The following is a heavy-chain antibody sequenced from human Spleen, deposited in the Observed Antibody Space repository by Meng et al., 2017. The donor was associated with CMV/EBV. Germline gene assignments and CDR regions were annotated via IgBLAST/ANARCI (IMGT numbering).Heavy chain of an antibody. CDR2: ISDTGSRI. CDR3: ASVVVTAITKG. D-gene: IGHD2-21*02. V-gene: IGHV3-11*01. Sequence: CAASGFTFSDYYMSWIRQAPGKGLEWISHISDTGSRIFYADSVKGRFTISRDNAKNSLYLEMNSLRAEDTAMYYCASVVVTAITKGWGQGTLVTVSS. CDR1: GFTFSDYY. J-gene: IGHJ4*02.